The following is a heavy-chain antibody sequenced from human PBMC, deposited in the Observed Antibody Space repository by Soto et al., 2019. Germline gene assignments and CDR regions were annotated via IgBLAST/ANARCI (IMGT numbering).Heavy chain of an antibody. J-gene: IGHJ4*02. D-gene: IGHD2-15*01. CDR3: ASTIAARPGYCSGGSCYLFDY. CDR2: IIPIFGTA. CDR1: GGTFSSYA. V-gene: IGHV1-69*13. Sequence: ASVKVSCKASGGTFSSYAISWVRQAPGQGLEWMGGIIPIFGTANYAQKFQGRVTITADESTSTAYMELSSLRSEDTAVYYCASTIAARPGYCSGGSCYLFDYWGQGTLVTVSS.